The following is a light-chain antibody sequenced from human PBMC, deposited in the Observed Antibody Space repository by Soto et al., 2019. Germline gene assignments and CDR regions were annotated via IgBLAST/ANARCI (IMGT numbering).Light chain of an antibody. V-gene: IGKV1-5*03. CDR3: QQYNSYPWT. Sequence: QLNQSPSSLSASVRDRVTITCRASQSISGSLNWYQQKPGKAPKLLIYKASTLESGVPSNFSGSGSGTEFTLTISSLQPEDFATYYCQQYNSYPWTSCQGGKADIK. J-gene: IGKJ1*01. CDR2: KAS. CDR1: QSISGS.